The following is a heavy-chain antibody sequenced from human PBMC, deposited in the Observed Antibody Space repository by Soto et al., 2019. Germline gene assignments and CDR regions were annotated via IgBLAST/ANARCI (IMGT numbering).Heavy chain of an antibody. J-gene: IGHJ4*02. D-gene: IGHD1-1*01. Sequence: QVQLQESGPGLVKPSQTLSLTCTVSCGSISSGGYYWSWIRQHPGKGREWIGYIYDSGSTYYNPSLKRRVTISVDTSNSQFALKLSSVTAADTAVYSCARSEAMPTIPPNFDYWGQGTLVTVSS. V-gene: IGHV4-31*03. CDR2: IYDSGST. CDR1: CGSISSGGYY. CDR3: ARSEAMPTIPPNFDY.